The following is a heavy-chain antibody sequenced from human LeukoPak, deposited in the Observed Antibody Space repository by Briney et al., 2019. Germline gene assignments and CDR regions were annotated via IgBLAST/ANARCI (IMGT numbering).Heavy chain of an antibody. V-gene: IGHV1-2*02. CDR1: GYTFTGYY. Sequence: ASVKVSCKASGYTFTGYYIHWVRQAPGQGLEWMGWINPNSGGTNYAQKFQGRVTMTRDTSISTAYMELSRLRSDDTAVYYCARDKMRGYIVVVVAATPGGGMDVWGQGTTVTVSS. J-gene: IGHJ6*02. CDR2: INPNSGGT. CDR3: ARDKMRGYIVVVVAATPGGGMDV. D-gene: IGHD2-15*01.